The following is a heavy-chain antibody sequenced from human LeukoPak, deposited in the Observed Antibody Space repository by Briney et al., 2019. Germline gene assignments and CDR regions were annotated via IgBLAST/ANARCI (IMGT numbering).Heavy chain of an antibody. CDR1: GGSISSYY. Sequence: PSETLSLTCSVSGGSISSYYWSWIRQPAGKGLEWIGRIYTSGSPNYNPSLKSRVTMYVDTSKDQFSLKLSSVTAADTAVNYCARGSRYFGPFDYWGQGTLVTVSS. CDR2: IYTSGSP. J-gene: IGHJ4*02. CDR3: ARGSRYFGPFDY. V-gene: IGHV4-4*07. D-gene: IGHD3-9*01.